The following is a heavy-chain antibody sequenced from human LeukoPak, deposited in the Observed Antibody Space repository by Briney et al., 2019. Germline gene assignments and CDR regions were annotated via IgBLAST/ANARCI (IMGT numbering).Heavy chain of an antibody. J-gene: IGHJ1*01. Sequence: SETLSLTCTVSCGSISSSYWTWIRQPPGKGLEWIGNIFYSGTTNYNPSLKSRVTISVDTSKNQLTLYLSSVTAADTAVYYCARERGSEDAEYFHLWGQGTLVTVSS. CDR2: IFYSGTT. D-gene: IGHD3-10*01. V-gene: IGHV4-59*01. CDR1: CGSISSSY. CDR3: ARERGSEDAEYFHL.